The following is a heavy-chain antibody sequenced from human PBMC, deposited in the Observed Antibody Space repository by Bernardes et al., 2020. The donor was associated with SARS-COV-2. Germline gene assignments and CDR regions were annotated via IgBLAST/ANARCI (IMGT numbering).Heavy chain of an antibody. CDR3: AKDRVPHIAIFGVLTYEAFDI. CDR2: ISGGGDST. J-gene: IGHJ3*02. CDR1: GFTFNYYG. Sequence: GGSLRLSCVTSGFTFNYYGMAWVRQAPGRGLEWVSIISGGGDSTYYADSVKGRFTVSRDNSKNMLDLQMNGLRAEDTAVYYCAKDRVPHIAIFGVLTYEAFDIWGQGTMVTVSS. D-gene: IGHD3-3*01. V-gene: IGHV3-23*01.